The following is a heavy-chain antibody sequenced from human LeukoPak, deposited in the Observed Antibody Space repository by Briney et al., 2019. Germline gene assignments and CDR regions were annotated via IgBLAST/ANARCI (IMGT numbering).Heavy chain of an antibody. CDR2: ISGSGGST. J-gene: IGHJ4*02. CDR1: GFTFSSYA. V-gene: IGHV3-23*01. CDR3: AEAEGYYGSGSPRDY. D-gene: IGHD3-10*01. Sequence: GGSLRLSCAASGFTFSSYAMSWVRQAPGKGLEWVSAISGSGGSTYYADSVKGRFTISRDNSKNTLYLQMNSLRAEDTAVYYCAEAEGYYGSGSPRDYWGQGALVTVSS.